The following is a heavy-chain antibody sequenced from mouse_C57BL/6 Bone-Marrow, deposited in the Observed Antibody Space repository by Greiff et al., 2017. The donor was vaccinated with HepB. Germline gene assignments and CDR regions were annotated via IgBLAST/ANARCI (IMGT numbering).Heavy chain of an antibody. CDR2: ISSGGSYT. V-gene: IGHV5-6*01. CDR3: ARTGTYYAMDY. J-gene: IGHJ4*01. D-gene: IGHD4-1*01. Sequence: EVQLQESGGDLVKPGGSLKLSCAASGFTFSSYGMSWVRQTPDKRLEWVATISSGGSYTYYPDSVKGRFTISRDNAKNTLYLQMSSLKSEDTAMYDCARTGTYYAMDYWGQGTSVTVSS. CDR1: GFTFSSYG.